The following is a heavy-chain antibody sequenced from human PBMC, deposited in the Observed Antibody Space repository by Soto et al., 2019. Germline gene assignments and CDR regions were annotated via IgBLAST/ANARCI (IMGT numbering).Heavy chain of an antibody. Sequence: SETLSLTCAVSGYSISSGYYWGWIRQPPGKGLEWIGSIYHSGSTYYNPSLKSRVTISVDTSKNQFSLKLSSVTAADTAVYYCATDIAAAGPPNWFDTWGQGTLVTVSS. V-gene: IGHV4-38-2*02. CDR2: IYHSGST. D-gene: IGHD6-13*01. J-gene: IGHJ5*02. CDR1: GYSISSGYY. CDR3: ATDIAAAGPPNWFDT.